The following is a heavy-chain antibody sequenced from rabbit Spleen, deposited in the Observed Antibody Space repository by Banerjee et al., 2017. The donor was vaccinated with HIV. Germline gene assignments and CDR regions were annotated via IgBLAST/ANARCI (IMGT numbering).Heavy chain of an antibody. V-gene: IGHV1S45*01. CDR1: GFSFGDRDV. J-gene: IGHJ4*01. CDR3: ARDLVGVIGWNFYL. Sequence: QEQLVESGGGLVQPTGSLTLTCKASGFSFGDRDVMCWVRQAPGKGLEWIACINAATGKPVYATWAKGRFTISRTSSTTVTLRMTSLTAADRAAYFCARDLVGVIGWNFYLLGPGTLVTVS. CDR2: INAATGKP. D-gene: IGHD1-1*01.